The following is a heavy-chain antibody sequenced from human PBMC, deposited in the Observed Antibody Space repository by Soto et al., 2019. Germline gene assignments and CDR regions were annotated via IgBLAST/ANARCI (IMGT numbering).Heavy chain of an antibody. CDR1: GGSIRSGGYY. Sequence: SETLSLTCTVSGGSIRSGGYYWSRVRQNPRRGMEWIGNIYYSGNTYYNPSLKSRLTISVDTSKNQFSLNLSSVTAADTAVYYCARDRLMATAGTARHYFGLDVWGQGTTVTVS. CDR2: IYYSGNT. J-gene: IGHJ6*02. D-gene: IGHD5-18*01. V-gene: IGHV4-31*03. CDR3: ARDRLMATAGTARHYFGLDV.